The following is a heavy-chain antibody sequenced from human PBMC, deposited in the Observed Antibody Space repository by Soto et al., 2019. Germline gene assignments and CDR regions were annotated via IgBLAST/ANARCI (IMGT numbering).Heavy chain of an antibody. Sequence: TLSLTCTVSGGSISSGGYYWSWIRQHPGKDLEWIGYIYYSGSTYYNPSLKSRVTISVDTSKNQFSLKLTSVTAAHTAVYYCARSLPELPIFGVVTPISSTRLDAWDEGNLVT. V-gene: IGHV4-31*03. CDR2: IYYSGST. CDR1: GGSISSGGYY. D-gene: IGHD3-3*01. J-gene: IGHJ5*02. CDR3: ARSLPELPIFGVVTPISSTRLDA.